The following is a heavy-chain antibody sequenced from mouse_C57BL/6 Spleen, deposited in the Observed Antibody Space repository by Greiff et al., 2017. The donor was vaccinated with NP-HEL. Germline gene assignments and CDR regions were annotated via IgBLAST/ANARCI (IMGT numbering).Heavy chain of an antibody. D-gene: IGHD3-2*02. J-gene: IGHJ3*01. CDR3: TTPAQATWFAY. CDR2: IDPENGDT. V-gene: IGHV14-4*01. CDR1: GFNIKDDY. Sequence: VQLKESGAELVRPGASVKLSCTASGFNIKDDYMHWVKQRPEQGLEWIGWIDPENGDTEYASKFQGKATITADTSSNTAYLQLSSLTSEDTAVYYCTTPAQATWFAYWGQGTLVTVSA.